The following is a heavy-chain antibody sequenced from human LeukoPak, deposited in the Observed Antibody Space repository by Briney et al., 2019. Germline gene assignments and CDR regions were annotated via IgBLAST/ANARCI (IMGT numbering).Heavy chain of an antibody. CDR3: ARSAAAGITRFWASNHPDY. D-gene: IGHD6-13*01. V-gene: IGHV3-48*03. Sequence: GGSLGLSCAASGFTFRSYEMNWVRQAPGKGLEWVSYISSSGSTIYYADSVKGRFTISRDNAKNSLYLQMNSLRAEDTAVYYCARSAAAGITRFWASNHPDYWGQGTLVTVSS. CDR1: GFTFRSYE. CDR2: ISSSGSTI. J-gene: IGHJ4*02.